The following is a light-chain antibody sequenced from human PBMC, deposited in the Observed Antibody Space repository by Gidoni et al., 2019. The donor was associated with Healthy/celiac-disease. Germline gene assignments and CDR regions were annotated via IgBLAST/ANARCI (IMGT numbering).Light chain of an antibody. J-gene: IGKJ4*01. CDR2: DAS. Sequence: EIVLTQSPATLSLSPGERATLSCRASQSVSSYLAWYQQKPGQAPRLLIYDASNRATGIPARFGGSGSGTDFTLTISSLEPEDFAVYYCQQRSNWPSFGGXTKVEIK. CDR1: QSVSSY. CDR3: QQRSNWPS. V-gene: IGKV3-11*01.